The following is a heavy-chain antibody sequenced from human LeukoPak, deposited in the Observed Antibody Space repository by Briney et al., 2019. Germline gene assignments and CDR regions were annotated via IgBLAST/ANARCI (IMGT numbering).Heavy chain of an antibody. J-gene: IGHJ4*02. V-gene: IGHV4-59*01. Sequence: SETLSLTCTVSGGSISSYYWSWIRQPPGKGLEWIGYIYYSGSTNYNPSLKSRGTISVDTSKNQFSLKLSSVPAADTAVYSCARSLDAVLATPFDYWGQGTLVTVSS. D-gene: IGHD2-8*02. CDR2: IYYSGST. CDR3: ARSLDAVLATPFDY. CDR1: GGSISSYY.